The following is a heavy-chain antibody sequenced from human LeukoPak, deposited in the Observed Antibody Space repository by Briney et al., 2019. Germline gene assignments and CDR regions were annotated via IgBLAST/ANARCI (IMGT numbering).Heavy chain of an antibody. V-gene: IGHV3-48*03. D-gene: IGHD6-19*01. Sequence: PGGSLRLSCAASGFTFSGYEMNWVRQAPGKGLEWVSYITGSGSTIFYADSVKGRFTMSRDNAKNALYLQMNGPSAEDTAVYYCARGGGWLDSWGQGTLVTVSS. CDR2: ITGSGSTI. CDR1: GFTFSGYE. CDR3: ARGGGWLDS. J-gene: IGHJ4*02.